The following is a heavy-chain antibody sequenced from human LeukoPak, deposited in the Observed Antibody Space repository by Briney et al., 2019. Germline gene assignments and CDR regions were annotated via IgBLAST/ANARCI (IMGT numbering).Heavy chain of an antibody. Sequence: SETLSLTCTVSGVSISSGGYYWSWIRQHPGKGLEWIGYIYYSGSTYYNPSLKSRVTISVDTSKNQFSLKLSSVTAADTAVYYCARGDRAAEEEEGHYFDYWGQGTLVTVSS. J-gene: IGHJ4*02. D-gene: IGHD6-13*01. CDR2: IYYSGST. V-gene: IGHV4-31*03. CDR1: GVSISSGGYY. CDR3: ARGDRAAEEEEGHYFDY.